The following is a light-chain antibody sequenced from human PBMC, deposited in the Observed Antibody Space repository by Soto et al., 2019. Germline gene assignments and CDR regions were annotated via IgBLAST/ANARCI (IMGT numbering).Light chain of an antibody. Sequence: QSVLTQPASVSASPGQSITISCTGTSSDVGGYNYVSWYQQHPGKAPKLMIYDVRNRPSGVSDRFSGSKSGNTASLTIFGLQAEDEADYYCSPYTSSSTHVFGTGTKVTVL. CDR3: SPYTSSSTHV. CDR1: SSDVGGYNY. J-gene: IGLJ1*01. CDR2: DVR. V-gene: IGLV2-14*01.